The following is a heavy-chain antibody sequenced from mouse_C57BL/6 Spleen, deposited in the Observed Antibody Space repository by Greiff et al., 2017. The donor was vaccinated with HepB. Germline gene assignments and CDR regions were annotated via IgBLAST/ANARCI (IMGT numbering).Heavy chain of an antibody. CDR3: ARGDDGYSLYAMDY. J-gene: IGHJ4*01. Sequence: SGPELVKPGASVKIPCKASGYTFTDYNMDWVKQSHGKSLEWIGDINPNNGGTIYNQKFKGKATLTVDKSSSTAYMELRSLTSEDTAVYYCARGDDGYSLYAMDYWGQGTSVTVSS. CDR2: INPNNGGT. V-gene: IGHV1-18*01. D-gene: IGHD2-3*01. CDR1: GYTFTDYN.